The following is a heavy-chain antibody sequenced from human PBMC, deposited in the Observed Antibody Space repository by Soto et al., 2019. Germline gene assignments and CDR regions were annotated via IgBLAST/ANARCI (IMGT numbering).Heavy chain of an antibody. Sequence: SETLSLTCTVSGGSISSGGYYWSWIRQHPGKGLEWIGYIYYSGSTYYNPSLKSRVTISVDTSKNQFSLKLSSVTAADTAVYFCARGGYDDSSGYYGYWGQGTLVTVSS. V-gene: IGHV4-31*03. D-gene: IGHD3-22*01. CDR3: ARGGYDDSSGYYGY. CDR1: GGSISSGGYY. CDR2: IYYSGST. J-gene: IGHJ4*02.